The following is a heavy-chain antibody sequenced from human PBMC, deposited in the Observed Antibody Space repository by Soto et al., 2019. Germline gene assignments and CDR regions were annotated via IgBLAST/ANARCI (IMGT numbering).Heavy chain of an antibody. V-gene: IGHV1-69*13. J-gene: IGHJ6*02. Sequence: SVKVSCKASGGTFSSYAISWVRQAPGQGLEWMGGIIPIFGTANYAQKFQGRVTITADESTSTAYMELSSLRSEDTAVYYCARGEYYDFWSGYYMNYYYYYGMDVWGQGTTVTVSS. CDR1: GGTFSSYA. D-gene: IGHD3-3*01. CDR2: IIPIFGTA. CDR3: ARGEYYDFWSGYYMNYYYYYGMDV.